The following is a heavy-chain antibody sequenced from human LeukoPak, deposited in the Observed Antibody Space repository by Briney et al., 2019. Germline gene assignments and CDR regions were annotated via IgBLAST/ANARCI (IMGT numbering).Heavy chain of an antibody. Sequence: SQTLSLTCAVSGGSISGGGYSWSWIRPPPGKGLEWIGYIYHSGSTYYNPSLKSRVTISVDRSKNQFSLKLSSVTAADTAVYYCARYGDYDVYWGQGTLVTVSS. V-gene: IGHV4-30-2*01. J-gene: IGHJ4*02. CDR3: ARYGDYDVY. CDR2: IYHSGST. CDR1: GGSISGGGYS. D-gene: IGHD4-17*01.